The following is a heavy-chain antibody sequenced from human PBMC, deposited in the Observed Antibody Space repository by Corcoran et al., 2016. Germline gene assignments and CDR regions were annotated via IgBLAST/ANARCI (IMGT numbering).Heavy chain of an antibody. D-gene: IGHD3-22*01. CDR2: IYYSGST. CDR3: ARSRSRGIVVVIGFFDY. V-gene: IGHV4-39*07. J-gene: IGHJ4*02. Sequence: QLQLQESGPGLVKPSETLSLTCTVSGGSISSSSYYWGWIRQPPGKGLEWIGSIYYSGSTYYNPSLKSRVTISVDTSKNQFSLKLSSVTAADTAVYYCARSRSRGIVVVIGFFDYWGQGTLVTVSS. CDR1: GGSISSSSYY.